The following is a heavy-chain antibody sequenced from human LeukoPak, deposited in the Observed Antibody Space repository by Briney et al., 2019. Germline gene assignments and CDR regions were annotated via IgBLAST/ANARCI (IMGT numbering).Heavy chain of an antibody. J-gene: IGHJ4*02. CDR3: AKWTRRTVYSSGWYYFDY. V-gene: IGHV3-23*01. Sequence: GGSLRLSCVVSGFIVSSNYMSWVRQAPGKGLEWVSAISGSGGSTYYADSVKGRFTISGDNSKNTLYLQMNSLRAEDTAVYYCAKWTRRTVYSSGWYYFDYWGQGTLVTVSS. D-gene: IGHD6-19*01. CDR2: ISGSGGST. CDR1: GFIVSSNY.